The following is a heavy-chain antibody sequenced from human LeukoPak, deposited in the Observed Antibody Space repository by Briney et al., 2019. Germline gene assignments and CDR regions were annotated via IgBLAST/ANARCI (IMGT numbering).Heavy chain of an antibody. J-gene: IGHJ4*02. CDR1: GFTFDNHI. D-gene: IGHD6-19*01. Sequence: GGSLRLSCAASGFTFDNHIMSWVRQAPGKGLEWVSGISVSGGNTNYADSVKGRFTISRDNSKNTLYLQMSSLRAEDTAVYYCAKTTAGYSSGRFPGWPVDYWGQGTLVTVSS. CDR2: ISVSGGNT. V-gene: IGHV3-23*01. CDR3: AKTTAGYSSGRFPGWPVDY.